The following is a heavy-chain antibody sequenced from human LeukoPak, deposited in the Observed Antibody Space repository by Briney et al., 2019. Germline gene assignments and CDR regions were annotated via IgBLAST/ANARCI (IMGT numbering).Heavy chain of an antibody. V-gene: IGHV3-66*01. CDR3: ARDSDYWFDY. D-gene: IGHD4-17*01. J-gene: IGHJ4*02. CDR1: GFTVSSNY. Sequence: PGGSLRLSCAASGFTVSSNYMSWVRQAPGKGLEWVSVIYSGGSTYYADSVKGRFTISRDNSKDTLYLQMNSLRAEDTAVYYCARDSDYWFDYWVQGTLVTVSS. CDR2: IYSGGST.